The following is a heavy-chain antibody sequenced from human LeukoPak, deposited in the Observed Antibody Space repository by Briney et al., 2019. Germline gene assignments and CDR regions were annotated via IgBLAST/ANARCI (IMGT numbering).Heavy chain of an antibody. V-gene: IGHV4-59*01. Sequence: SETLSLTCTVSGGSISSYYWSWIRQPPGKGLEWIGYIHYCGSTDYNPSPKSRVTISVDTSKNKFSLKLSSVTATDTAVYYCARFLGSGIRYFDYWGQGTLVTVSS. J-gene: IGHJ4*02. D-gene: IGHD3-16*01. CDR3: ARFLGSGIRYFDY. CDR2: IHYCGST. CDR1: GGSISSYY.